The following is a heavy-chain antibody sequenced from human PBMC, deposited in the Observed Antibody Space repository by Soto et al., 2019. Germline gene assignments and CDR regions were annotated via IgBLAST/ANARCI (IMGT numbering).Heavy chain of an antibody. D-gene: IGHD6-19*01. CDR2: ISPHNDRT. CDR1: GYNFTSYG. CDR3: ARDLYYSSGRYFDHDAFDI. J-gene: IGHJ3*02. V-gene: IGHV1-18*01. Sequence: ASVKVSCKASGYNFTSYGISWVRQAPGQGLEWMGWISPHNDRTKYARRFQDRVTMTTETPTSTVYMELGSLRSDDTAVYYCARDLYYSSGRYFDHDAFDIWGQGTVVAVSS.